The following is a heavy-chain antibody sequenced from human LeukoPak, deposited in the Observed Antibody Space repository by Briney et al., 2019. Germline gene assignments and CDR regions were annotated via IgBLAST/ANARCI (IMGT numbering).Heavy chain of an antibody. V-gene: IGHV3-30-3*01. CDR3: ARDFYLIDGTNGVCYSGNWFDP. Sequence: GGSLRLSCAASGFTFSSYAMHWVRQAPGKGLEWVAVISYDGSNKYYADSVKGRFTISRDNSKNTLYLQMNSLRAEDTAVYYCARDFYLIDGTNGVCYSGNWFDPWGQGTLVTVSS. J-gene: IGHJ5*02. D-gene: IGHD2-8*01. CDR2: ISYDGSNK. CDR1: GFTFSSYA.